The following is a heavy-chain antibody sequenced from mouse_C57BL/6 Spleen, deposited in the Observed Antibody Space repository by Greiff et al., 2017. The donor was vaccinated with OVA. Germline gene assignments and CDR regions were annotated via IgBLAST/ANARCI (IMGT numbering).Heavy chain of an antibody. CDR3: ARSPYDYDVGFAY. CDR2: INPSNGGT. Sequence: VQLQQPGTELVKPGASVKLSCKASGYTFTSYWMHWVKQRPGQGLEWIGNINPSNGGTNYNEKFKSKATLTVDKSSSTAYMQLSSLTSEDSAVYDCARSPYDYDVGFAYWGQGTLVTVSA. D-gene: IGHD2-4*01. CDR1: GYTFTSYW. V-gene: IGHV1-53*01. J-gene: IGHJ3*01.